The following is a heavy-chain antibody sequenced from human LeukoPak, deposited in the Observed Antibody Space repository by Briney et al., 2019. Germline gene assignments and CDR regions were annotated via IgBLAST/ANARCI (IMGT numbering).Heavy chain of an antibody. Sequence: SVKASCKASGGTFSSYAISWVRQAPGQGLEWMGEIIPIFGTANYAQKFQGRVTITADQSTSTAYMELSSLRSEDTAVYYCASSPDIVVVPAALYNWFDPWGQGTLVSVSS. CDR3: ASSPDIVVVPAALYNWFDP. V-gene: IGHV1-69*13. CDR2: IIPIFGTA. CDR1: GGTFSSYA. D-gene: IGHD2-2*01. J-gene: IGHJ5*02.